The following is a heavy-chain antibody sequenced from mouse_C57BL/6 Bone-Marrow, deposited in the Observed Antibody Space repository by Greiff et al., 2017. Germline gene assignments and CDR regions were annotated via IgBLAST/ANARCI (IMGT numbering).Heavy chain of an antibody. J-gene: IGHJ2*01. Sequence: QVQLQPSRAELARPGASVKLSCKASGYTFTSYGISWVKQRTGQGLEWIGEIYPRSGNTYYNEKFKGKATLTADKSSSTAYMELRSLTSEDSAVYFCASSNWDGFYYFDYWGQGTTLTVSS. CDR3: ASSNWDGFYYFDY. CDR1: GYTFTSYG. CDR2: IYPRSGNT. D-gene: IGHD4-1*01. V-gene: IGHV1-81*01.